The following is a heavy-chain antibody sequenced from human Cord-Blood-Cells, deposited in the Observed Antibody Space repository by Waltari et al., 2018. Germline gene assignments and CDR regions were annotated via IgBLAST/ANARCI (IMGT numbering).Heavy chain of an antibody. V-gene: IGHV4-39*01. CDR2: IYYSGST. CDR1: GGSISSSSYY. D-gene: IGHD6-6*01. Sequence: QLQLQESGPGLVKPSETLSLTCTVSGGSISSSSYYWGWIRQPPGKGLEWIGSIYYSGSTYDNPSLKSRVTISVDTSKNQFSRKLSSVTAADTAVYYCARHVGIAARPDWYFDLWGRGTLVTVSS. J-gene: IGHJ2*01. CDR3: ARHVGIAARPDWYFDL.